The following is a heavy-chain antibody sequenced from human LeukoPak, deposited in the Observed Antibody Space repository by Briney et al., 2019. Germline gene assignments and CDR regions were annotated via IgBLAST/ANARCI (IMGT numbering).Heavy chain of an antibody. J-gene: IGHJ5*02. Sequence: TGGSLRLSCVASGFTFSSYGMHWVRQAPGKGLEWVAFIRCDGSHKYYADSVKGRFTISRDNSKNTLYLQMNSLRAEDTAVYYCAKVAAAAGSGEGNWFDPWGQGTLVTVSS. CDR2: IRCDGSHK. V-gene: IGHV3-30*02. CDR3: AKVAAAAGSGEGNWFDP. D-gene: IGHD6-13*01. CDR1: GFTFSSYG.